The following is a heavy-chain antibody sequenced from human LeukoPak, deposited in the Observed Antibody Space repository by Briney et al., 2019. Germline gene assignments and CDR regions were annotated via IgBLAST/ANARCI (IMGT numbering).Heavy chain of an antibody. CDR2: IGSRTSFI. V-gene: IGHV3-21*01. CDR1: GFTFSSYS. J-gene: IGHJ4*02. CDR3: ARGRTLDY. D-gene: IGHD3/OR15-3a*01. Sequence: PGGSLRLSCAASGFTFSSYSMNWVRQPPGKGLEWVSSIGSRTSFIYHAESVKGRFAISRDDARNSLYLQLNSLRAEDSAVYYCARGRTLDYWGQGTLVTVSS.